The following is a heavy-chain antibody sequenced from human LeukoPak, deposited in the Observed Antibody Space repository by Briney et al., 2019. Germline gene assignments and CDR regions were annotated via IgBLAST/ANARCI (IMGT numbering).Heavy chain of an antibody. D-gene: IGHD3-3*01. CDR1: GYTFTSYG. CDR3: ARVFVQVLRFLECFDP. V-gene: IGHV1-18*01. J-gene: IGHJ5*02. Sequence: GASVKVSCKASGYTFTSYGISWVRQAPGQGLEWMGWISAYNGNTNYAQKLQGRVTMTTDTSTSTAYMELRSLRSDDTAVYYCARVFVQVLRFLECFDPWGQGTLVTVSS. CDR2: ISAYNGNT.